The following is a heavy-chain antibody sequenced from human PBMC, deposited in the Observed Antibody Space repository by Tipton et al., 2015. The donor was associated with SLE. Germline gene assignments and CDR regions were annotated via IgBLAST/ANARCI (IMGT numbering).Heavy chain of an antibody. CDR2: IYAVGTT. CDR3: AKDSLSWGSSRSPLDP. Sequence: SLRLSCAASGFTFNTYAMTWVRQAPGKGLEWVSLIYAVGTTYYADSVKGRFTISRDNSKKTLYMQMNSLRAEDTAVYYCAKDSLSWGSSRSPLDPWGQGTLVSVSS. V-gene: IGHV3-23*03. CDR1: GFTFNTYA. J-gene: IGHJ5*02. D-gene: IGHD6-13*01.